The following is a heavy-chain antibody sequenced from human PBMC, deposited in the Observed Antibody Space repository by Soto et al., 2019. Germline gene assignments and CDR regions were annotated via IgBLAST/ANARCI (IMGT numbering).Heavy chain of an antibody. CDR1: GGAVSSGTYY. V-gene: IGHV4-61*01. Sequence: PSETLSLTCTVSGGAVSSGTYYWSWIRQPPGKGLEWIGHIYFTGSTNYNPSLKSRVTMSLDTSRNQFSLKLSSVTAADTAVYYCMRGPPRVQWFDPWGLGTLVTVSS. J-gene: IGHJ5*02. CDR2: IYFTGST. CDR3: MRGPPRVQWFDP.